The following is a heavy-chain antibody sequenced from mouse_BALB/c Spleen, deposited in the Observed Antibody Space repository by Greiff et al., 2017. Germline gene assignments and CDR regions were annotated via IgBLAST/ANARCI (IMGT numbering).Heavy chain of an antibody. D-gene: IGHD1-1*01. Sequence: VKLMESGPGLVAPSQSLSITCTVSGFSLTDYGVSWIRQPPGKGLEWLGVIWGGGSTYYNSALKSRLSISKDNSKSQVFLKMNSLQTDDTAMYYCAKTYYGSSYPYYYAMDYWGQGTSVTVSS. V-gene: IGHV2-6-5*01. CDR1: GFSLTDYG. CDR2: IWGGGST. CDR3: AKTYYGSSYPYYYAMDY. J-gene: IGHJ4*01.